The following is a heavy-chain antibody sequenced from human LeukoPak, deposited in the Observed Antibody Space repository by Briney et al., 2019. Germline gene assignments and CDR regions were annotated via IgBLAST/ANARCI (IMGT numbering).Heavy chain of an antibody. CDR1: GGSFSGYC. Sequence: SETLSLTCAVDGGSFSGYCWSWIRQPPGEGLEWIGYIYYSGSTNYKPSLKSRVTISVETSKNQFSLKLRSVTAADTAVYYCARVTGYMIEDYFDYWGQGTLVTVSS. CDR3: ARVTGYMIEDYFDY. V-gene: IGHV4-59*01. CDR2: IYYSGST. D-gene: IGHD3-22*01. J-gene: IGHJ4*02.